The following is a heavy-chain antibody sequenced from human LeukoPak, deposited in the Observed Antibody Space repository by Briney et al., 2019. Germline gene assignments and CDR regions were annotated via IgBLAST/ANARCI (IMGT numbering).Heavy chain of an antibody. Sequence: GGSLRLSCAASGFTVTNNYMSWVRQAPGKGLEWVSVIYSGGNTYYADSVKGRFTISRDNSKNALYLQMDSLRAEDTAVYYCAWSIDWYFLDYWGQGTLVTVSS. J-gene: IGHJ4*02. CDR2: IYSGGNT. CDR1: GFTVTNNY. D-gene: IGHD3-9*01. V-gene: IGHV3-53*01. CDR3: AWSIDWYFLDY.